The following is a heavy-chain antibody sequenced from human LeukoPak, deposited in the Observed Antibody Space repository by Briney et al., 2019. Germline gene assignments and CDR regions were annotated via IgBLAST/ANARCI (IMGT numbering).Heavy chain of an antibody. CDR2: IKQDGSEK. J-gene: IGHJ4*02. V-gene: IGHV3-7*01. D-gene: IGHD3-22*01. CDR3: ARIWDTSGYYFGYFDN. CDR1: GFPLFRFW. Sequence: GGSLRLSCAASGFPLFRFWMSWVRQAPGKGLKRVANIKQDGSEKFYVDSVKGRFTISRDNTKNSLYLQMNSLRAEDTAVYYCARIWDTSGYYFGYFDNWGQGSLVTVSS.